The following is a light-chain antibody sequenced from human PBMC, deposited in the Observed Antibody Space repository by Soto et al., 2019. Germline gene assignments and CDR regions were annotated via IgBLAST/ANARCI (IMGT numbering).Light chain of an antibody. CDR2: DAS. CDR3: QQLAT. J-gene: IGKJ4*01. Sequence: EIVLTQSPATLSLSPGERATLSCRASQSVSSYLAWYQQKPGQAPRLLIYDASNRATGIPARFSGSGSGTDITLTISSLEPEDFAVYYCQQLATFGGGTKVDIK. V-gene: IGKV3-11*01. CDR1: QSVSSY.